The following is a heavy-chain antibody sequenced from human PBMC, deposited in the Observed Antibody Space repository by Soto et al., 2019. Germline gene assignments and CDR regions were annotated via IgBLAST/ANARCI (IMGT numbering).Heavy chain of an antibody. D-gene: IGHD6-19*01. CDR1: GGSISTPGYS. J-gene: IGHJ4*02. Sequence: SETLSLTCTVSGGSISTPGYSWSWIRQPPGKAPEWIGYVYHNGNAYPKPSLKSRVTISVDPSKSQFSLNLTSVTPADTSVYYCARHMRAVAAPLAYWGQGTVVTVSS. CDR3: ARHMRAVAAPLAY. CDR2: VYHNGNA. V-gene: IGHV4-30-2*01.